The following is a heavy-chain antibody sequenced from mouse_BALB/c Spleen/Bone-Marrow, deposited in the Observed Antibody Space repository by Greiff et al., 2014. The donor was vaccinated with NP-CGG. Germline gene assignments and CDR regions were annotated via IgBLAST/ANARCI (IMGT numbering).Heavy chain of an antibody. CDR2: VNPSNGGT. V-gene: IGHV1S81*02. Sequence: QVHVKQSGAELVKPGASVKLSCKASGYSFTNYYMYWVKQWPGQGLEWIGEVNPSNGGTNFNVKFKSKATLTVDKSSSTAFMQLSSLTSEDSAVYYCTRSNYGYWFFDVWGAGTTVTVSS. D-gene: IGHD1-1*01. J-gene: IGHJ1*01. CDR1: GYSFTNYY. CDR3: TRSNYGYWFFDV.